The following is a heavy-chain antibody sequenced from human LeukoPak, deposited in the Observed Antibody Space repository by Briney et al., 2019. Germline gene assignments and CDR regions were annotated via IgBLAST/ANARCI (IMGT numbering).Heavy chain of an antibody. J-gene: IGHJ5*02. Sequence: SETLSLTCTVSGGSISSYYWSWIRQPAGKGLEWIGRIYTSGSTNYNPSIKSRVTMSVDTSKNQFSLKLSSVTAADTAVYYCAREGTLQPAYYYDSSGFDPWGQGTLVTVSS. V-gene: IGHV4-4*07. CDR3: AREGTLQPAYYYDSSGFDP. D-gene: IGHD3-22*01. CDR1: GGSISSYY. CDR2: IYTSGST.